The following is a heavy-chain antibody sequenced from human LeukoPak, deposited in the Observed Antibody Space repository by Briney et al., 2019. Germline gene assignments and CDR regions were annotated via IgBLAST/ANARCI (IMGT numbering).Heavy chain of an antibody. J-gene: IGHJ6*02. Sequence: PGGSLRPSCAASGFTFSSYAMSWVRQAPGKGLEWVSAISGSGGSTYYADSVKGRFTISRDNSKNSLYLQMNSLRAEDTAVYCCASSYGMDVWGQGTTVTVSS. V-gene: IGHV3-23*01. CDR2: ISGSGGST. CDR3: ASSYGMDV. CDR1: GFTFSSYA.